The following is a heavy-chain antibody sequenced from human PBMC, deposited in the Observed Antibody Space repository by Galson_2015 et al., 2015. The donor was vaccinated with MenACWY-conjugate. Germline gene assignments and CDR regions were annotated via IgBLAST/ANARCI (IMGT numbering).Heavy chain of an antibody. J-gene: IGHJ4*02. Sequence: SLRLSCAASGFTFSNYAMHWVRQPPGKGLEWVTVISYDGSNTYYADSLKGRFTISRDNSKNTLYLQMNSLRAEDTAVYYCAKSGSYESESNRGGMFDFWGQGTLVTVSS. CDR2: ISYDGSNT. V-gene: IGHV3-30*18. CDR1: GFTFSNYA. D-gene: IGHD1-26*01. CDR3: AKSGSYESESNRGGMFDF.